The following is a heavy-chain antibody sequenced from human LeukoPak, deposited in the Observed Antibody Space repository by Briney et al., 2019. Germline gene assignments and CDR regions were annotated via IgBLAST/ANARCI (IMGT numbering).Heavy chain of an antibody. CDR3: ARVLSSSWGAYYYYGMDV. J-gene: IGHJ6*02. D-gene: IGHD6-13*01. Sequence: GGSLRLSCAASGFTFSNYWMSWVRQAPGKGLEWVSYISSRSSYTKYADSVKGRLTISRDNAKNSLYLQMNSLRAEDTAVYYCARVLSSSWGAYYYYGMDVWGQGTRSPSP. CDR2: ISSRSSYT. CDR1: GFTFSNYW. V-gene: IGHV3-11*06.